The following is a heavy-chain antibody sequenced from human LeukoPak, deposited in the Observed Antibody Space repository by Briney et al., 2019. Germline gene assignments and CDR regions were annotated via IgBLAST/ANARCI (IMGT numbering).Heavy chain of an antibody. V-gene: IGHV4-39*07. CDR2: INHSGST. CDR3: ARSALLWFGESPFDY. J-gene: IGHJ4*02. D-gene: IGHD3-10*01. Sequence: SSETLSLTCTVSGGSISSSSYYWSWIRQPPGKGLEWIGEINHSGSTNYNPSLKSRVTISVDTSKNQFSLKLSSVTAADTAVYYCARSALLWFGESPFDYWGQGTLVTVSS. CDR1: GGSISSSSYY.